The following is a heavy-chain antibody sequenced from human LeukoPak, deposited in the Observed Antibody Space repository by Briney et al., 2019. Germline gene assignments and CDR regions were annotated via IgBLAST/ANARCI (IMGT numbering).Heavy chain of an antibody. J-gene: IGHJ4*02. CDR3: ARVPSFQTLDY. CDR1: GYTFSSYG. V-gene: IGHV1-18*01. Sequence: ASVKVSCKASGYTFSSYGLSWVRQAPGQGLEWMGWISPYSGDTKYAQKVQGRLTMTTDTSTSTAYLELRSLVPDDTAVYYCARVPSFQTLDYWGQGTLVTVSS. CDR2: ISPYSGDT.